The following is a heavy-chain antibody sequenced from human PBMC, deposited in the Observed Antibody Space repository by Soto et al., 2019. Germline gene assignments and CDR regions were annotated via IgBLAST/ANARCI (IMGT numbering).Heavy chain of an antibody. Sequence: SVKVSCKASGGTFSSYAISWVRQAPGQGLEWMGGIIPIFGTANYAQKFQGRVTITADKSTSTAYMELSSLRSEDTAVYYCARQLRFLEWLLSHAYYYYGMDVWGQGTTVTV. CDR2: IIPIFGTA. CDR3: ARQLRFLEWLLSHAYYYYGMDV. D-gene: IGHD3-3*01. CDR1: GGTFSSYA. V-gene: IGHV1-69*06. J-gene: IGHJ6*02.